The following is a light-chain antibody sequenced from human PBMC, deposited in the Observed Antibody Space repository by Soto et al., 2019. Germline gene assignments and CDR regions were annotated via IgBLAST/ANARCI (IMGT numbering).Light chain of an antibody. CDR1: QSVGGS. CDR3: LQYDKWPPWT. Sequence: VMTQSPATLSLSPGERVTLSCRASQSVGGSLAWYRQKPGQAPSLLVYGASTRATGIPARFSGSGSGTEFTLTISSLQSDDFAVYYCLQYDKWPPWTFGQGTKVDI. J-gene: IGKJ1*01. CDR2: GAS. V-gene: IGKV3-15*01.